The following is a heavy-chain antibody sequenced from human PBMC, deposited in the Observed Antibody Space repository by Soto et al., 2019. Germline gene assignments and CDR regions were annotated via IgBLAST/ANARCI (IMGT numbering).Heavy chain of an antibody. V-gene: IGHV4-59*01. J-gene: IGHJ5*02. CDR1: GGSISSYY. CDR3: GRDHIIAARPGWFDP. D-gene: IGHD6-6*01. CDR2: IYYSGST. Sequence: PSETLSLTCTVSGGSISSYYWSWFRQPPGKGLEWIGYIYYSGSTNYNPSLKSRVTISVDTSKNQFSLKLSSVTAADTAVYYCGRDHIIAARPGWFDPWGQGTLVTVSS.